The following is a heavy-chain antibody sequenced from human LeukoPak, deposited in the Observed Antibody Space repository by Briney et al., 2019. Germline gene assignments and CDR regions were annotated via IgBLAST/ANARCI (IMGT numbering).Heavy chain of an antibody. CDR3: ARHPGGSSFDY. D-gene: IGHD2-8*02. CDR2: IYYTGNT. J-gene: IGHJ4*03. V-gene: IGHV4-39*01. Sequence: PSETLSLACTVSGGSISSSNYYWGWVRQPPGKGLEWVATIYYTGNTYYNPSLKSRVTISIDTSKNQFSLKLSSVTAADTDLYFYARHPGGSSFDYWGQGTLVTVSS. CDR1: GGSISSSNYY.